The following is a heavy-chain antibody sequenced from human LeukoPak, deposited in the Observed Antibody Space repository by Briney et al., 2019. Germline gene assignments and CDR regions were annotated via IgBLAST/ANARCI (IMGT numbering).Heavy chain of an antibody. J-gene: IGHJ4*02. CDR3: ARGRPHGNDY. CDR1: GFTFSSYA. V-gene: IGHV3-30*04. D-gene: IGHD4-23*01. Sequence: GGSLRLSCAASGFTFSSYAMHWVRQAPGKGLEWVAVISYDGSNKYYADSVKGRFTISRDNSKNTPFLQMNSLRAEDTAVYYCARGRPHGNDYWGQGTLVTVSS. CDR2: ISYDGSNK.